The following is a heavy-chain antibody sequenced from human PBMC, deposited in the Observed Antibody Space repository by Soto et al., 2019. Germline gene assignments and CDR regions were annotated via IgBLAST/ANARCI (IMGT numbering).Heavy chain of an antibody. CDR2: IWYDGSNK. J-gene: IGHJ2*01. CDR3: ARGIWSSGWYDWYFDL. V-gene: IGHV3-33*01. CDR1: GFTFSSYG. Sequence: ESGGGVVQPGRSLRLSCAASGFTFSSYGMHWVRQAPGKGLEWVAVIWYDGSNKYYADSVKGRFTISRDNSKNTLYLQMNSLRAEDTAVYYCARGIWSSGWYDWYFDLWGRGTLVTVSS. D-gene: IGHD6-19*01.